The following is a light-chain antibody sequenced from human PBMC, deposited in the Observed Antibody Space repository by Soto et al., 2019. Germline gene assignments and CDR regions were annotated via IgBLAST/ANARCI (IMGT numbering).Light chain of an antibody. CDR1: SSDVGGYNY. V-gene: IGLV2-14*01. CDR3: SSYTSSSTLGV. Sequence: QSALTQPASVSGSPGQSITISCTGTSSDVGGYNYVSWYQQYPGKAPKVMIYEVSNRPSGVSDRFSGSRSGNTASLTISGLQAEDEADYYCSSYTSSSTLGVFGGGTKLTVL. J-gene: IGLJ3*02. CDR2: EVS.